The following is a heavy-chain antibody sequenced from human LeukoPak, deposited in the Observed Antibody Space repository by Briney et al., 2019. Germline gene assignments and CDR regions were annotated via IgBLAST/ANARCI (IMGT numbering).Heavy chain of an antibody. CDR1: GFTFSSYA. J-gene: IGHJ2*01. D-gene: IGHD6-19*01. CDR2: ISYDGSNK. Sequence: PGGSLRLSCAASGFTFSSYAMPWVRQAPGKGLEWVAVISYDGSNKYYADSVKGRFTISRDNSKNTLYLQMNSLRAEDTAVYYCAREGYSSGWYPDWYFDLWGRGTLVTVSS. CDR3: AREGYSSGWYPDWYFDL. V-gene: IGHV3-30-3*01.